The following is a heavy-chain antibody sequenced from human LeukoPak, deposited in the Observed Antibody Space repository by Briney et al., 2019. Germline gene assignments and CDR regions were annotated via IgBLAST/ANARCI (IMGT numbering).Heavy chain of an antibody. CDR1: GGSIRSGDYY. V-gene: IGHV4-30-4*01. D-gene: IGHD1-26*01. Sequence: PSETLSLTCTVSGGSIRSGDYYWSWIRQPPGKGLEWIGYIYYSGSTHYNPSLKSRVTISVDTSKNQFSLKLSSVTAADTAVYYCARGSSLSNYVDYWGQGTLVTVSS. CDR3: ARGSSLSNYVDY. CDR2: IYYSGST. J-gene: IGHJ4*02.